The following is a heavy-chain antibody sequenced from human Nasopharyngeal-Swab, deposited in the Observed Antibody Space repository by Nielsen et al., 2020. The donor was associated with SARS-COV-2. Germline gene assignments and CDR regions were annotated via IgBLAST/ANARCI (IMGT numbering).Heavy chain of an antibody. J-gene: IGHJ4*02. CDR2: IKQDGSEK. D-gene: IGHD3-9*01. CDR1: GFTFSSFW. CDR3: ARDHDWFDF. V-gene: IGHV3-7*01. Sequence: GESMKISCVVSGFTFSSFWMNWVRQAQGKGLEWVANIKQDGSEKYYVDSVKGRFTISRDNAKNSLYLQMNSLRAEDTAVYYCARDHDWFDFWGQGILVTVSS.